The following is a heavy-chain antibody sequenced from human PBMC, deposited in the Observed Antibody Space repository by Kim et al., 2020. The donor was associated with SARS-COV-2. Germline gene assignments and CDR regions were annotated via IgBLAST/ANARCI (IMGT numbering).Heavy chain of an antibody. D-gene: IGHD6-13*01. J-gene: IGHJ2*01. CDR2: ISWDADK. CDR3: AHRPGIAAAGTGYWYFDL. Sequence: GWLALISWDADKAYSPSLKSRITHTKDTSKNQVVLTMTNMDPVDTATYYCAHRPGIAAAGTGYWYFDLWGRGTLVTVSS. V-gene: IGHV2-5*02.